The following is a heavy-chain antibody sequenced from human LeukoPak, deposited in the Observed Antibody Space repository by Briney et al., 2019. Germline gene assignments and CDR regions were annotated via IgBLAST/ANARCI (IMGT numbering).Heavy chain of an antibody. CDR3: ARDYYDSSGYYLSGFDP. V-gene: IGHV4-59*01. Sequence: SETLSLTCTVSGGSISNYYWSWLRQPPGKGLEWIGYIYYSGSTNYSPSLKSRVTISADASKNQFSLKLSSVTAADTAVYFCARDYYDSSGYYLSGFDPWGQGTLVTVSS. J-gene: IGHJ5*02. D-gene: IGHD3-22*01. CDR1: GGSISNYY. CDR2: IYYSGST.